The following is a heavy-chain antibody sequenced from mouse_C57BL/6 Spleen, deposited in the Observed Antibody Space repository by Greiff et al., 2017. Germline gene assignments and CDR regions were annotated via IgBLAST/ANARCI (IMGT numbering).Heavy chain of an antibody. CDR3: ARLGYEGY. V-gene: IGHV1-82*01. CDR1: GYAFSSSW. D-gene: IGHD2-10*02. Sequence: QVQLQQSGPELVKPGASVKISCKASGYAFSSSWMNWVKQRPGKGLEWIGRIYPGDGDTNYNGKFKGKATLTADKSSSTAYMQLSSLTSEDSAVYFCARLGYEGYWGQGTTLTVSS. J-gene: IGHJ2*01. CDR2: IYPGDGDT.